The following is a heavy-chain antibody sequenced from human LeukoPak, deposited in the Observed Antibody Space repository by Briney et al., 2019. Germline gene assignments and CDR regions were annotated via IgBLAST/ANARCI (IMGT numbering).Heavy chain of an antibody. D-gene: IGHD4-17*01. J-gene: IGHJ3*02. CDR3: VRPPASYGGLYAFDI. V-gene: IGHV3-33*01. Sequence: GGSLTLSCAVSGFTFSSFAMHWVRQAPGKGLEWVAIIWYDGSNAYYADSVKGRFTISRDNSKNTLYLQMNSLRVDDTAVYYCVRPPASYGGLYAFDIWGEGTMVTVSS. CDR2: IWYDGSNA. CDR1: GFTFSSFA.